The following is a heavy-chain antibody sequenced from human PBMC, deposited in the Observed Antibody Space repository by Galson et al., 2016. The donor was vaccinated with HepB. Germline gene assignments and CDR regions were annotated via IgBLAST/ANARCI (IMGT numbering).Heavy chain of an antibody. Sequence: SLRLSCAASGFSFSNSGMSWVRQAPGRGLEWVSSITRSGDATHYADFVEGRFTISRDNSKNTLYLYMNNLTAGDTAIYYCGKHGGFDYWGQGALVTVSS. D-gene: IGHD3-16*01. CDR2: ITRSGDAT. CDR3: GKHGGFDY. V-gene: IGHV3-23*01. J-gene: IGHJ4*02. CDR1: GFSFSNSG.